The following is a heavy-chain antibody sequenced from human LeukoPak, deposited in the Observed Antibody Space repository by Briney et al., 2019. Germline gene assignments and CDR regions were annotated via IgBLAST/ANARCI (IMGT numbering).Heavy chain of an antibody. Sequence: PSETLSLTCAGYGGSFSGYYWSWLRRPPGKGLEWIGEINHSGSTNYNPSLKSRVTISVDTSKNQFSLKLSSVTAADTAVYYCARDVLGSSWYDYWGQGTLVTVSS. CDR2: INHSGST. J-gene: IGHJ4*02. D-gene: IGHD6-13*01. CDR1: GGSFSGYY. V-gene: IGHV4-34*01. CDR3: ARDVLGSSWYDY.